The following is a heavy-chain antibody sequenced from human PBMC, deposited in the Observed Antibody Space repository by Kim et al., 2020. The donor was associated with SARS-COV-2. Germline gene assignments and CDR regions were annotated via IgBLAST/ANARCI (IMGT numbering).Heavy chain of an antibody. V-gene: IGHV3-23*01. CDR1: GFSFGINA. CDR2: ISGSGSST. D-gene: IGHD5-12*01. Sequence: GGSLRLSCAASGFSFGINAMSWVRQAPGTGLEWVSAISGSGSSTYYADSVKGRFTISRDTSKNTLFLQMNSLRVEDTAVYYCAKRGYNSGWNGGVDYWG. J-gene: IGHJ4*01. CDR3: AKRGYNSGWNGGVDY.